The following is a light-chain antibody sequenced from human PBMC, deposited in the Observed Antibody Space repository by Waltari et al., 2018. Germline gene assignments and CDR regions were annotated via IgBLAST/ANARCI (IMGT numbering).Light chain of an antibody. CDR1: QDISNH. Sequence: DIQMTQSPSSLSASVGHRVTITCQASQDISNHLNWYQQKPGKAPKLLIYDASNLETGVPSRFSGRGSGTDFTFTISSLQPEDIATYYCQQYDNLPPYTFGLGTKLEIK. CDR3: QQYDNLPPYT. J-gene: IGKJ2*01. CDR2: DAS. V-gene: IGKV1-33*01.